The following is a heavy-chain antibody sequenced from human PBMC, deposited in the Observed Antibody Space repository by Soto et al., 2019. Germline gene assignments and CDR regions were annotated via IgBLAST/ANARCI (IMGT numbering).Heavy chain of an antibody. D-gene: IGHD3-22*01. V-gene: IGHV3-30-3*01. Sequence: XESLRLSCAASGFTFSSYAMHWVRQAPGKGLEWVAVISYDGSNKYYADSVKGRFTISRDNSKNTLYLQMNSLRAEDTAVYYCARGPDYYDSSGVFDYWGKGTLVTVSS. J-gene: IGHJ4*02. CDR2: ISYDGSNK. CDR3: ARGPDYYDSSGVFDY. CDR1: GFTFSSYA.